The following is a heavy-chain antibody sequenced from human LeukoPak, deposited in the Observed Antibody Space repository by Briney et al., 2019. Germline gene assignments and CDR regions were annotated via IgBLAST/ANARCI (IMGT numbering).Heavy chain of an antibody. J-gene: IGHJ4*02. Sequence: GGSLRLSCAASGFTFNSYAMNWVRQAPGKGLEWVSGIRGGDVNTYYADSVKGRFTISRDNSKNTLNLQMSSLRADDTAVYYCAKSACTRTSCYTNSWGQGTLVTLSS. CDR2: IRGGDVNT. CDR1: GFTFNSYA. CDR3: AKSACTRTSCYTNS. D-gene: IGHD2-2*02. V-gene: IGHV3-23*01.